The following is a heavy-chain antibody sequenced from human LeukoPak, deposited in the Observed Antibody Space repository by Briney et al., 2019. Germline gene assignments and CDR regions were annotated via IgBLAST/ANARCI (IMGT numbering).Heavy chain of an antibody. CDR2: IYNSEST. CDR3: ASGEPRYSSRIVVGDN. D-gene: IGHD3-22*01. CDR1: GGSISSYY. Sequence: SGTLSLTCTVSGGSISSYYWSWVRQPPGKGLEWIGCIYNSESTYYNPSLKSRVTISVDTSKNQLSLKVSSVTAADTAVYYCASGEPRYSSRIVVGDNWGQGTLVTVSS. J-gene: IGHJ4*02. V-gene: IGHV4-4*09.